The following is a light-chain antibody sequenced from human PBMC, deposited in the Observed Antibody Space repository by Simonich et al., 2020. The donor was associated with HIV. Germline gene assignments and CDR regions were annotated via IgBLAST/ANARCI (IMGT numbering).Light chain of an antibody. CDR2: DAS. CDR3: QQSYSTPFT. V-gene: IGKV3-11*01. CDR1: HSVSTY. Sequence: EIVLTQSPATLSLSPGDRATLSCSASHSVSTYLAWYQQKPGQAPRLLIYDASNRATSIPARFSGSGSGTDFTLTISSLQPEDFATYYCQQSYSTPFTFGPGTKVDIK. J-gene: IGKJ3*01.